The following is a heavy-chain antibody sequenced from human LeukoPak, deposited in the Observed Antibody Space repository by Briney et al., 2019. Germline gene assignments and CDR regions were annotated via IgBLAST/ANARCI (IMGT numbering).Heavy chain of an antibody. CDR1: GGSFSGYY. D-gene: IGHD2-15*01. CDR3: ARGIVVEVAATLDYYYYGMDV. V-gene: IGHV4-34*01. Sequence: SETLSLTCAVYGGSFSGYYWSWIRQPPGKGLEWIGEINHSGSTNYNPSLKSRVTISVDTSKNQFSLKLSSVTAADTAVYYCARGIVVEVAATLDYYYYGMDVWGQGTTVTVSS. J-gene: IGHJ6*02. CDR2: INHSGST.